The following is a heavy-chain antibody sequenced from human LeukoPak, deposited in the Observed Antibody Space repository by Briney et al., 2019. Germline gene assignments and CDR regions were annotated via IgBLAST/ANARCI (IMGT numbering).Heavy chain of an antibody. D-gene: IGHD2-21*02. Sequence: GGSLRLSCAASGFTFSTYGMHWVRQAPGKGLEWVANIKQDGSEKYYVDSVKGRFTISRDNAKNSLYLQMNSLRAEDTAVYYCAKDHRAYCGGDCVDFDYWGQGTLVTVSS. CDR1: GFTFSTYG. J-gene: IGHJ4*02. CDR2: IKQDGSEK. V-gene: IGHV3-7*01. CDR3: AKDHRAYCGGDCVDFDY.